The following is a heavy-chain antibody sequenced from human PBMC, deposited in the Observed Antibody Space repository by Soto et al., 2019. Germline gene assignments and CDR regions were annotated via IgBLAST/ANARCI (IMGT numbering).Heavy chain of an antibody. Sequence: SETLSLTCAVYGGSFGGYFWSWIRQPPGKGLEWIGEINHSGGTNYDPSLKSRITISLDTSKNQFSLKLSSVTAADTAVYYCARGAVPRHYNFWSGYYFADWFDSWGQGSLVTVSS. CDR3: ARGAVPRHYNFWSGYYFADWFDS. V-gene: IGHV4-34*01. D-gene: IGHD3-3*01. CDR2: INHSGGT. J-gene: IGHJ5*01. CDR1: GGSFGGYF.